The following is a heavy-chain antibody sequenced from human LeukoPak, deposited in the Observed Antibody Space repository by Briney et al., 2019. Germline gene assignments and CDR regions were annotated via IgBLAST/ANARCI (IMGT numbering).Heavy chain of an antibody. CDR2: ISGSGGST. V-gene: IGHV3-23*01. J-gene: IGHJ4*02. D-gene: IGHD3-10*01. CDR1: GFTFSSYA. CDR3: AKALRDMVRGVIISTVTTVGFDY. Sequence: GGSLRLSCAASGFTFSSYAMSWVRQAPEKGLEWVSAISGSGGSTYYADSVKGRFTISRDNSKNTLYLQMNSLRAEDTAVYYCAKALRDMVRGVIISTVTTVGFDYWGQGTLVTVSS.